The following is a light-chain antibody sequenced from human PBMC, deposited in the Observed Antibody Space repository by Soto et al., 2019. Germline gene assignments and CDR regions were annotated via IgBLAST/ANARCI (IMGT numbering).Light chain of an antibody. Sequence: QAVVTQSPSASASLGASVKLTCTLSSGHSSYAIAWHQQQPEKGPRYLMKLNSDGSHSKGDGIPDRFSGSSSGAERYLTISSLQSEDEADYYCQTWGTGIFWVFGGGTKPTVL. V-gene: IGLV4-69*01. CDR3: QTWGTGIFWV. J-gene: IGLJ3*02. CDR2: LNSDGSH. CDR1: SGHSSYA.